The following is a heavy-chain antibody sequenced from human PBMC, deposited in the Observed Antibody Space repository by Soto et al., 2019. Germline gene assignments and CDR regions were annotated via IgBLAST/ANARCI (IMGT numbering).Heavy chain of an antibody. Sequence: QVQLVQSGAEVKEPGATVKVSCKASGYSFSKYGISWVRQAPGQGLEWLGWINVKDGHINYGRNFQGRLILTTDTSTTTAYMELRTLRFDDTAVYYCARDFDFLFHYWGQGTWVTVSS. CDR3: ARDFDFLFHY. CDR2: INVKDGHI. V-gene: IGHV1-18*01. J-gene: IGHJ4*02. CDR1: GYSFSKYG.